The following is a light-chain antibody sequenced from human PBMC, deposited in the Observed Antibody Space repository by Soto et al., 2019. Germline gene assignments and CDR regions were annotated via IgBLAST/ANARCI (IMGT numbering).Light chain of an antibody. CDR2: AAS. Sequence: DIQMTQSPSSLSASVGDRVTITCRASQTIIRYLNWYQQKPGKAPKLLIFAASSLQSGVPSRFSGSGSGTEFTLAISSLQPDDFATYYCQHYNSYSEAFGQGTKVDIK. CDR3: QHYNSYSEA. CDR1: QTIIRY. V-gene: IGKV1-39*01. J-gene: IGKJ1*01.